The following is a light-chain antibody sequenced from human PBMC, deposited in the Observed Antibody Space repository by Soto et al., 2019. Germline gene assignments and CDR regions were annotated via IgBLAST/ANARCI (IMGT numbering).Light chain of an antibody. CDR2: DAS. Sequence: DIQMTQSPSTLSASVGDRVTITCRASQSISSWLAWNQQKPGKAPKLLIYDASSLESGVPSRFSGSGSGTEFTLTISSLQPDDFATYYCQQYNSYSPSWTFGQGTKVEIK. J-gene: IGKJ1*01. CDR3: QQYNSYSPSWT. CDR1: QSISSW. V-gene: IGKV1-5*01.